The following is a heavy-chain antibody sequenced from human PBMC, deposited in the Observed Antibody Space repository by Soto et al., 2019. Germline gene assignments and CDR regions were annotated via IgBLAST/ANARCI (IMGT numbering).Heavy chain of an antibody. CDR1: RGSFSGCY. J-gene: IGHJ6*02. D-gene: IGHD6-25*01. V-gene: IGHV4-34*01. CDR2: VNHSGTT. Sequence: PSETLSLTCGVYRGSFSGCYWSWVRQTPGGGLEWIGEVNHSGTTNYNPSFQNRVTISVDKSTNNFSLKMTSVTAADAAVYYCARGRGYVYGSNFYGLDVWGQGTTVTVSS. CDR3: ARGRGYVYGSNFYGLDV.